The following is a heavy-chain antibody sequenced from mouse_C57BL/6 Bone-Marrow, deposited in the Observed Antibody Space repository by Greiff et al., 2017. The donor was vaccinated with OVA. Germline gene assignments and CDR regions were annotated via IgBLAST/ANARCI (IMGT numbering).Heavy chain of an antibody. J-gene: IGHJ3*01. V-gene: IGHV1-22*01. CDR1: GYTFTDYN. D-gene: IGHD1-1*01. Sequence: EVQLQQSGPELVKPGASVKMSCKASGYTFTDYNMHWVKQSHGKSLEWIGYINPNNGGTSYNQKFKGKATLTVDRSSSTAYMQLSSLTSEDSALYYCTLGYYGSSYGFAYWGLGTLVTVSA. CDR3: TLGYYGSSYGFAY. CDR2: INPNNGGT.